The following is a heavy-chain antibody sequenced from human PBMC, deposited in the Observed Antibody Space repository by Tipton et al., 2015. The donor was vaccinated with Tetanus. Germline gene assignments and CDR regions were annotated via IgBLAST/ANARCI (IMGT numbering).Heavy chain of an antibody. D-gene: IGHD4-23*01. V-gene: IGHV4-61*01. CDR3: ATMTPVDWYFDL. CDR1: GGSFTSDNSY. CDR2: INYSGSS. Sequence: TLSLTCTVSGGSFTSDNSYWSWIRKPPGKGLEWIGYINYSGSSYYNPSLKSRVTISVDTSKNQLSLKLTSVTAADTAVYYCATMTPVDWYFDLWGRGTLVTVSS. J-gene: IGHJ2*01.